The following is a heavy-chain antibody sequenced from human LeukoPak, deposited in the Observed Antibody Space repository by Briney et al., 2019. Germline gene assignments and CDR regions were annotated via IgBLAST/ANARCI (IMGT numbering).Heavy chain of an antibody. CDR1: GGSISSSSYY. V-gene: IGHV4-39*07. CDR3: ARDLRRNWYFDL. Sequence: SQTLSLTCTVSGGSISSSSYYWGWIRQPPGKGLEWIGSIYYSGSTYYNPSLKSRVTMSVDTSKNQFFLKLSSVTAADTAVYYCARDLRRNWYFDLWGRGTLVTVSS. J-gene: IGHJ2*01. CDR2: IYYSGST.